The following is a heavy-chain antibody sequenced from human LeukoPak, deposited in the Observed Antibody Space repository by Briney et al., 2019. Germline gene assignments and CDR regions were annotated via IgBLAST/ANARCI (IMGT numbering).Heavy chain of an antibody. Sequence: SETLSLTCGVSGGSISSHDWWSWVRQPPGKGLEWIGEIHHSGSTNYNPSLKSRVTISVDTSKNGFSLKLSSVTAADTAVYYCARLYSGSYIYWGQGTLVTVSS. V-gene: IGHV4-4*02. CDR3: ARLYSGSYIY. J-gene: IGHJ4*02. CDR1: GGSISSHDW. CDR2: IHHSGST. D-gene: IGHD1-26*01.